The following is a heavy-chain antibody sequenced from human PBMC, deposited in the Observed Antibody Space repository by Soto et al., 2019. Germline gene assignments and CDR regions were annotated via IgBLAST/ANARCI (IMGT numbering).Heavy chain of an antibody. D-gene: IGHD1-26*01. Sequence: EVQLVESGGGLVEPGGSIRLSCVASGFTFTKAYMTWVRQAPGKGLEWVGRIKGSHAGGTTDYATSVKGRFTISRDDWKNTLYLQMNRLKTEDTSVYYCASEGGYPGSNFYGAYWGQGTLVTVSS. V-gene: IGHV3-15*01. J-gene: IGHJ4*02. CDR2: IKGSHAGGTT. CDR1: GFTFTKAY. CDR3: ASEGGYPGSNFYGAY.